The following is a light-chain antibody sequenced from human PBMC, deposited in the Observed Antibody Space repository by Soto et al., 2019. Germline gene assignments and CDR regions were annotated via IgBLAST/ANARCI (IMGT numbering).Light chain of an antibody. J-gene: IGKJ4*01. CDR1: QSVDSK. CDR2: DAS. Sequence: EIVMTQSPATLSVSPGERAIFSCRASQSVDSKLAWYQQKLGQAPRLLIYDASTRATGIPARFSGSGSGTEFTLTISSLQSEAFAIYYCQQYYVWNTFGGGTKVEIK. CDR3: QQYYVWNT. V-gene: IGKV3D-15*01.